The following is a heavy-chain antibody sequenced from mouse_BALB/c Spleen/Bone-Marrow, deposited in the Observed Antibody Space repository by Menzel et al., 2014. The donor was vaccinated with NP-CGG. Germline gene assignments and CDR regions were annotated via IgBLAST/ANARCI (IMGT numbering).Heavy chain of an antibody. V-gene: IGHV1-69*02. D-gene: IGHD1-1*01. CDR2: IEPSDSYT. Sequence: QVQLQQPGAEVVKPGASVKVSCKASGYTFTNYWMQWVKQRPGQGLEWIGEIEPSDSYTNYNQDFKGKATLTVDKSSSTAYMQLSSLTSGDSAVYYCARGRTTVVSDYWGQGTSLTVSS. CDR1: GYTFTNYW. CDR3: ARGRTTVVSDY. J-gene: IGHJ2*02.